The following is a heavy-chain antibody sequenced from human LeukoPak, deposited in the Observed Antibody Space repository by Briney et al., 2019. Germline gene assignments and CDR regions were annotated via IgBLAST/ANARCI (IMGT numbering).Heavy chain of an antibody. D-gene: IGHD7-27*01. V-gene: IGHV3-21*01. CDR2: IDTSTTYM. CDR3: AREAGTGERWYFDL. CDR1: GFTFSSYS. J-gene: IGHJ2*01. Sequence: SGGSQRLSCAASGFTFSSYSMNWVRQAPGKGLKWVPSIDTSTTYMTYADSVKGRFTISRDNARNSLYLQMNSLRAEDTAVYYCAREAGTGERWYFDLWGRGTLVTVSS.